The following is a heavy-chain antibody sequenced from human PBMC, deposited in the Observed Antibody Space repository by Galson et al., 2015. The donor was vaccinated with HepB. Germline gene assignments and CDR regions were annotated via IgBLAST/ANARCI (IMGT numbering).Heavy chain of an antibody. J-gene: IGHJ4*02. V-gene: IGHV3-23*01. CDR1: GFTFGDHA. CDR3: AKPRADYSRHPFDN. D-gene: IGHD2-15*01. CDR2: ISGSGGST. Sequence: SLRLSCAASGFTFGDHAMNWVRQAPGKGLEWVSAISGSGGSTYYADSVKGRFTISRDNSKNTLYLQMNSLRAEDTAVYYCAKPRADYSRHPFDNWGQGTLVTVSS.